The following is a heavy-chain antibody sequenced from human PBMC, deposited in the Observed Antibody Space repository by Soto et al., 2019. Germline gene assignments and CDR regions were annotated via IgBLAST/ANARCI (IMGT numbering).Heavy chain of an antibody. J-gene: IGHJ4*02. Sequence: SQTLSLPCAISGDSVSSNSAAWNWIRQSPSRGLEWLGRTYYRSKWYKDYAVSVKSRITINPDTSKNPSSLQLNSVTPEDTAVDYCAKASTDITFGGVIPSFDYWGQGTLVTVSS. CDR3: AKASTDITFGGVIPSFDY. CDR2: TYYRSKWYK. CDR1: GDSVSSNSAA. V-gene: IGHV6-1*01. D-gene: IGHD3-16*02.